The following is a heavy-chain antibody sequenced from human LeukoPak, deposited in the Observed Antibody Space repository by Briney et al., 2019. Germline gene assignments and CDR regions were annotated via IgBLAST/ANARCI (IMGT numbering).Heavy chain of an antibody. CDR2: IYYSGST. V-gene: IGHV4-39*01. Sequence: SETLSLTCTVSGGSISSSSYYWDWIRQPPGKGLEWLGGIYYSGSTYHNPSLKSRVTVSADTSNNQFSLKLSSVTAADTAVYYCARRGSRQGSTVVTPAFDYWGQGTLVTVAS. D-gene: IGHD4-23*01. J-gene: IGHJ4*02. CDR1: GGSISSSSYY. CDR3: ARRGSRQGSTVVTPAFDY.